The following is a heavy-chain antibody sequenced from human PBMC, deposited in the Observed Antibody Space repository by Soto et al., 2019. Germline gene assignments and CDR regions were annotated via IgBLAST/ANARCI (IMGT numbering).Heavy chain of an antibody. V-gene: IGHV2-5*02. J-gene: IGHJ4*02. CDR3: AYRRDGSDVLGAYYFYH. CDR1: GFSLTTRGVG. Sequence: QITLNESGPTLVIPTQTLTLTCTFSGFSLTTRGVGVGWIRQPPGKTLEWLAIIFWDDDERYSPSLKSRLTSKKVTSKIQVVLTMTNMDPEDTSTYYCAYRRDGSDVLGAYYFYHWGQGTLVTVSS. D-gene: IGHD3-9*01. CDR2: IFWDDDE.